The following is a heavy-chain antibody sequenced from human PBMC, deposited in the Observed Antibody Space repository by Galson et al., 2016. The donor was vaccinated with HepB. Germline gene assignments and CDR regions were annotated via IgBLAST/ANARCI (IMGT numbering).Heavy chain of an antibody. CDR3: ARMQWLVDWYRDL. Sequence: QSGAEVKKPGESLQISCNGSGYNFASSWIVWVRQRPGKGMEWMGIIYPGDSDTRYSSSFQGQVTISADKSISTAYLEWSSLEASDSAVYYCARMQWLVDWYRDLWGQGTLVTASS. CDR1: GYNFASSW. J-gene: IGHJ2*01. D-gene: IGHD6-19*01. CDR2: IYPGDSDT. V-gene: IGHV5-51*01.